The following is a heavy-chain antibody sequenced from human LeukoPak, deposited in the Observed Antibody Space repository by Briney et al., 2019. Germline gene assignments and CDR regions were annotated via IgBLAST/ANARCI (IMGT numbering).Heavy chain of an antibody. CDR2: IYYSGST. CDR1: GGSISSYY. V-gene: IGHV4-59*01. D-gene: IGHD3-10*01. Sequence: PSETLSLTCTASGGSISSYYWSWIRQPPGKGLEWIGYIYYSGSTNYNPSLKSRVTISVDTSKNQFSLKLSSVTAADTAVYYCARGIVYYYGSAAFDYWGQGTLVTVSS. J-gene: IGHJ4*02. CDR3: ARGIVYYYGSAAFDY.